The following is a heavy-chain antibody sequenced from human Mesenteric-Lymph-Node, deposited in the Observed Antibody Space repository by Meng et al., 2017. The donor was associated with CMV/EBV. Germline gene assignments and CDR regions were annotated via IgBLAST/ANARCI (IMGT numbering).Heavy chain of an antibody. CDR2: IYYSGST. Sequence: ISSSSYYWGWIRQPPRKGLEWIGSIYYSGSTYYNQSLKSRVTISVDTSKNQFSLKLSSVTAADTAVYYCARDKGGVWSGYYRDAFDIWGQGTMVTVSS. D-gene: IGHD3-3*01. CDR1: ISSSSYY. V-gene: IGHV4-39*07. J-gene: IGHJ3*02. CDR3: ARDKGGVWSGYYRDAFDI.